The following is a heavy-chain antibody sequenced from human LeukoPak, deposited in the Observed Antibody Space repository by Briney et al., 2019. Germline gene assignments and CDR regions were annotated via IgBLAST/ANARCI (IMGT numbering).Heavy chain of an antibody. CDR1: GFTFSDYY. D-gene: IGHD3-10*01. CDR3: AKGIRGYYGSGSYA. J-gene: IGHJ5*02. CDR2: IVGSGDNT. V-gene: IGHV3-23*01. Sequence: GGSLRLSCAASGFTFSDYYMSWVGQAPGKGLEWVSAIVGSGDNTYYPYSVKGRFTISRDNSENTLYLQMNSLRAEDTAVYYCAKGIRGYYGSGSYAWGQGTLVTVSS.